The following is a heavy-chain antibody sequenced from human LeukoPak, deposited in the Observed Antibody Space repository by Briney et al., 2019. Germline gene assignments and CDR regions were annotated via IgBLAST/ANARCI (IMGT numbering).Heavy chain of an antibody. CDR2: ISGSGGST. Sequence: GGPLRLSCAASGFTFSSYAMSWVRQAPGKGLEWVSTISGSGGSTYYADSVKGRFTISRDNSKNTLYLQMNSLRAEDTAVYYCAKTLSTVTTRYFDYWGQGTLVTVSS. V-gene: IGHV3-23*01. CDR3: AKTLSTVTTRYFDY. J-gene: IGHJ4*02. D-gene: IGHD4-17*01. CDR1: GFTFSSYA.